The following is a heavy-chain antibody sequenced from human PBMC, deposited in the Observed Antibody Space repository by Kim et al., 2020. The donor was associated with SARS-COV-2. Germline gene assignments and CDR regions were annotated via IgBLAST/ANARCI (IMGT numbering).Heavy chain of an antibody. CDR3: ARGAYGDVSFDY. J-gene: IGHJ4*02. D-gene: IGHD4-17*01. V-gene: IGHV1-18*01. Sequence: YAQKVQCRVTMNTDTSTNTAYMELWRLRSDDTAMYYCARGAYGDVSFDYWGQGTLVTVSS.